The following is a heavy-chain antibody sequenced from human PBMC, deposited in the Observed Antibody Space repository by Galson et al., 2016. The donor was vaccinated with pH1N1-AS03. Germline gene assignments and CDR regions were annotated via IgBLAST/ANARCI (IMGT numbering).Heavy chain of an antibody. J-gene: IGHJ5*02. CDR2: IHSGGTP. CDR3: ARDRYFSGWRYEGWFDP. Sequence: LSLTCTVSGGSINSHYWSWIRQPPGKGLEWIACIHSGGTPNYNPSLKSRLTVSLDTSKNQLSLKLCSVTAADPAVYYCARDRYFSGWRYEGWFDPWGPGTVVTVSS. V-gene: IGHV4-59*11. D-gene: IGHD3-9*01. CDR1: GGSINSHY.